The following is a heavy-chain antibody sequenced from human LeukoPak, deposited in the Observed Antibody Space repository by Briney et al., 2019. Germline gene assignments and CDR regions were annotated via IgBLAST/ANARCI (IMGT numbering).Heavy chain of an antibody. CDR3: ARVYLGGWYFDY. D-gene: IGHD6-19*01. CDR2: INHSGST. J-gene: IGHJ4*02. CDR1: GGSFSGYY. V-gene: IGHV4-34*01. Sequence: SETLSLTCAVYGGSFSGYYWSWIRQPPGKGLEWIGEINHSGSTNYNPSLKSRVTISVDTSKNQFSLKVTSVTAADTAVYYCARVYLGGWYFDYWGQGTLVTVSS.